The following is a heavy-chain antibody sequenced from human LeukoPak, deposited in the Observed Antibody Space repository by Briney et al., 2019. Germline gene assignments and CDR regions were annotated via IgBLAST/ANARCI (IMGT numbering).Heavy chain of an antibody. CDR2: IWYDGSNK. CDR1: GFTFSSYG. D-gene: IGHD6-13*01. V-gene: IGHV3-33*01. Sequence: GGSLRLSCAASGFTFSSYGMHWVRRAPGKGLEWVAVIWYDGSNKYYADSVKGRFTISRDNSKNTLYLQMNSLRAEDTAVYYCARDRVWFDPWGQGTLVTVSS. CDR3: ARDRVWFDP. J-gene: IGHJ5*02.